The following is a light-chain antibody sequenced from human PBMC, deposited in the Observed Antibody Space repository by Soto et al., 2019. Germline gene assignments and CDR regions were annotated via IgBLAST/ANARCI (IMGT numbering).Light chain of an antibody. J-gene: IGLJ2*01. V-gene: IGLV2-14*03. CDR2: DVS. Sequence: QPVLTQPASVSGSPGQSITISCTGTSSDVGGYNNVSWYQQHPGTVPKLIIYDVSSRPSGVSNRFSGSKSGNTASLTISGLQAEGEADYYCTSYRTINTLIFGGGTKLTVL. CDR1: SSDVGGYNN. CDR3: TSYRTINTLI.